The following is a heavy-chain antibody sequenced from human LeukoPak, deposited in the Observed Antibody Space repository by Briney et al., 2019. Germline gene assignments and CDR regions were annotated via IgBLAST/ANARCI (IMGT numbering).Heavy chain of an antibody. CDR2: IYHSGST. V-gene: IGHV4-4*02. CDR3: ARDQYYDSSGYSLVH. J-gene: IGHJ4*02. Sequence: PSGTLSLTCAVSGGSISSSNWWSWVRQPPGKGLEWIGEIYHSGSTNYNPSLKSRVTISVDKSKNQFSLKLSSVTAADTAVYYCARDQYYDSSGYSLVHWGQGTLVTVSS. CDR1: GGSISSSNW. D-gene: IGHD3-22*01.